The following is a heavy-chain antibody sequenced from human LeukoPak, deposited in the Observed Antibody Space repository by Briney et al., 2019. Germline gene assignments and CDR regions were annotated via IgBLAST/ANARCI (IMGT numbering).Heavy chain of an antibody. CDR3: ARVVGAYDAFDI. CDR2: IYYSGST. CDR1: GGSISSGDYY. D-gene: IGHD1-26*01. J-gene: IGHJ3*02. Sequence: SQTLSLTCTVSGGSISSGDYYWSWIRQPPGKGLERIGYIYYSGSTYYNPSLKSRVTISVDTSKNQFSLKLSSVTAADTAVYYCARVVGAYDAFDIWGQGTMVTVSS. V-gene: IGHV4-30-4*01.